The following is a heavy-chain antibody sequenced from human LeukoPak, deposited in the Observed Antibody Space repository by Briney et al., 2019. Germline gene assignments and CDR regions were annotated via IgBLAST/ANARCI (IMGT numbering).Heavy chain of an antibody. V-gene: IGHV3-9*01. J-gene: IGHJ6*03. CDR3: AKDLGDYYYYMDV. D-gene: IGHD7-27*01. CDR1: GFTFEDLA. CDR2: IAWNGGNI. Sequence: GGSLRLSCAASGFTFEDLAMHWVRQAPGKGLEWVSGIAWNGGNIGYADSVKGRFTISRDNAKKSLYLQMNSLRAEDTALYYCAKDLGDYYYYMDVWGKGTTVTVSS.